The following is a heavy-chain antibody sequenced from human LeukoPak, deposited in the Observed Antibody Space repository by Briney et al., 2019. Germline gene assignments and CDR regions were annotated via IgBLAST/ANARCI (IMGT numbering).Heavy chain of an antibody. CDR3: AREVTMIVVVITHHGWYYGMDV. D-gene: IGHD3-22*01. CDR2: INPNSGGT. Sequence: RASVKVSCKASGYTFTGYYMHWVRQAPGQGLEWMGWINPNSGGTNYAQKFQGRVTMTRDTSISTAYMELSRLRSDDTAVYYCAREVTMIVVVITHHGWYYGMDVWGQGTTVTVSS. V-gene: IGHV1-2*02. J-gene: IGHJ6*02. CDR1: GYTFTGYY.